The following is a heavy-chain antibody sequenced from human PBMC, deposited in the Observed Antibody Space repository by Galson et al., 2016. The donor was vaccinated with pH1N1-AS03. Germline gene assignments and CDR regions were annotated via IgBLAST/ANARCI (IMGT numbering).Heavy chain of an antibody. D-gene: IGHD3-22*01. V-gene: IGHV3-9*01. CDR3: AKAERGGYYFRLTFEI. CDR2: ISWDGSNT. Sequence: SLRLSCAASGFSFNDHALHWVRRAPGKGLECVSGISWDGSNTDYADSVKGRFTISRDNAKSSLYLQMNSLRPEDTALYYCAKAERGGYYFRLTFEIWGQGTMVTVSS. CDR1: GFSFNDHA. J-gene: IGHJ3*02.